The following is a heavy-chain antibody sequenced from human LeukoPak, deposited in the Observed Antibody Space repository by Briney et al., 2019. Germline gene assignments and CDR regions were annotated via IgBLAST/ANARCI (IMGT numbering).Heavy chain of an antibody. CDR1: GYTFTSYD. CDR3: ARYIVVVPAAIWNYYYGMDV. D-gene: IGHD2-2*02. CDR2: MNPNSGNT. J-gene: IGHJ6*02. V-gene: IGHV1-8*01. Sequence: ASVKVSCKASGYTFTSYDINWVRQATGQGLEWMGWMNPNSGNTGYAQKFQGRVTMTRNTSISTAYMELSSLRSEDTAVYYCARYIVVVPAAIWNYYYGMDVWGQGTTVTVSS.